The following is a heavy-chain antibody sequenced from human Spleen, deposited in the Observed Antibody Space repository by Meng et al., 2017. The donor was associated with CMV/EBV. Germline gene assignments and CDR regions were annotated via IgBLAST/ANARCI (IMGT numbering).Heavy chain of an antibody. D-gene: IGHD3-22*01. CDR3: AKGRGENYYDSSGTRFAYFDS. CDR2: INHRGST. Sequence: SGEYWSWIRQAPGKELEWIGEINHRGSTNYNPSLKSRVDISVDTSKNQFSLKLSSVTAADTAVYYCAKGRGENYYDSSGTRFAYFDSWGQGTLVTVSS. V-gene: IGHV4-34*01. CDR1: SGEY. J-gene: IGHJ4*02.